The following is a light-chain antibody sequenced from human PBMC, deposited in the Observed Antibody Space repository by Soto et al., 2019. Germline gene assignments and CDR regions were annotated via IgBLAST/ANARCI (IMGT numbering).Light chain of an antibody. V-gene: IGKV3-20*01. CDR2: GAS. CDR1: ETVSSRY. CDR3: QQYGSLPLFT. J-gene: IGKJ3*01. Sequence: ESVLTQSPGTLSLSPGERATLSCRASETVSSRYLAWYQQKPGQAPRLLIYGASSRATGIPDRFSGSGSGTDFTLTIRRLEPEDSAVYYCQQYGSLPLFTFGPGTKVDIK.